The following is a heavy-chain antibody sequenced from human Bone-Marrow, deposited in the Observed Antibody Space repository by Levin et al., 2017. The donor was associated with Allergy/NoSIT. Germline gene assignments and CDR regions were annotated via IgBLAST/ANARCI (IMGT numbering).Heavy chain of an antibody. V-gene: IGHV3-23*01. CDR1: GFTFSSYA. Sequence: GESLKISCAASGFTFSSYAMTWVRQTPGKGLEWVSSINNSGGGTYYADSVKGRFTISRDNSKNTLYLQMNSLRAEETAVYYCASVGLVVVVSACDPWGQGTLVTVSS. CDR3: ASVGLVVVVSACDP. CDR2: INNSGGGT. J-gene: IGHJ5*02. D-gene: IGHD2-15*01.